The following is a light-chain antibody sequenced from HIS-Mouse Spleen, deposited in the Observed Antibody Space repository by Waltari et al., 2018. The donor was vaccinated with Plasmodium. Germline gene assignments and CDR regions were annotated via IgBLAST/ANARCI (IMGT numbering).Light chain of an antibody. J-gene: IGLJ1*01. CDR2: EGS. CDR3: CSYAGSSTYV. V-gene: IGLV2-23*01. Sequence: QSALTQPASVSGSPGQSITISCTGTSSDVGSYNLVSGYQHNPGKAPKLMIYEGSKRPSGVCNRFSGSKSGNTASLTVSGLQAEDEADYYCCSYAGSSTYVFGTGTKVTVL. CDR1: SSDVGSYNL.